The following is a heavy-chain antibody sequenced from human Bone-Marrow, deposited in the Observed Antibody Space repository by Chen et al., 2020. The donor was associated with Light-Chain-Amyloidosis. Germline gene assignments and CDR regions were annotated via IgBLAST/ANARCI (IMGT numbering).Heavy chain of an antibody. CDR1: GFAFSSYA. Sequence: EVQLVESGGGLLQRGGSLRLSCAASGFAFSSYAMSWVRQAPGKGLEWVSTISGSGVSRYYGDSVKGRLTISRDNSKNALFLRMNGLRAEDTAVYYCAKDISYDDILPGYPADAFDIWGQGTMVTVSS. J-gene: IGHJ3*02. CDR2: ISGSGVSR. V-gene: IGHV3-23*04. CDR3: AKDISYDDILPGYPADAFDI. D-gene: IGHD3-9*01.